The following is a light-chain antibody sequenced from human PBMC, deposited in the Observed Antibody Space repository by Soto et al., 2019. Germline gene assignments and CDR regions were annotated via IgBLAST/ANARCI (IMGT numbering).Light chain of an antibody. Sequence: QSVLTQPASVSGSPGQSITFSCTGASNDVGAYNYVSWYQQHPGTAPKLMIYDVSNRPSGVSNRFSGSKSGNTASLTISGLQAEDEADYYCTSYTSSRTYVFGTGTKVTVL. CDR1: SNDVGAYNY. CDR3: TSYTSSRTYV. CDR2: DVS. V-gene: IGLV2-14*03. J-gene: IGLJ1*01.